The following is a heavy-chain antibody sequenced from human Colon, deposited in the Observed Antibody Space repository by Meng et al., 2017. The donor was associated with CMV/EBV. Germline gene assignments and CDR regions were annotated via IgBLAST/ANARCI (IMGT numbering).Heavy chain of an antibody. D-gene: IGHD2-8*02. J-gene: IGHJ6*02. CDR1: GYNFASYW. V-gene: IGHV5-51*01. Sequence: GESLKISCQGSGYNFASYWIAWVRQMPGKGLEWMGVIYPGDSDTRYNPSFEGQVTFSVDKSISSAYLQFNGLRASDTAIYYCARLGYCTSSACKGYNYGMNVWDQGTTVTVSS. CDR3: ARLGYCTSSACKGYNYGMNV. CDR2: IYPGDSDT.